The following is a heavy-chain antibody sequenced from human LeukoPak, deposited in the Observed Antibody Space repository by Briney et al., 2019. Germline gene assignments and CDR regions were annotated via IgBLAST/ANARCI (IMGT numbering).Heavy chain of an antibody. CDR3: ALIHCGGDCYFN. V-gene: IGHV3-74*01. Sequence: GSLRLSCAASGFTFSSYWMHWVRQAPGKGLVWVSRINSDGFSTSYADSVKGRFTISRDNAKNTLYLQMNSLRAEDTAVYYCALIHCGGDCYFNWGQGTLVTVSS. CDR2: INSDGFST. D-gene: IGHD2-21*02. CDR1: GFTFSSYW. J-gene: IGHJ1*01.